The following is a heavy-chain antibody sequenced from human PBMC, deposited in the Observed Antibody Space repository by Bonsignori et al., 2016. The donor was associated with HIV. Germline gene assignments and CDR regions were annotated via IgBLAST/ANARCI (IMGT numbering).Heavy chain of an antibody. V-gene: IGHV3-48*02. CDR2: ISAAGSTT. J-gene: IGHJ4*02. Sequence: VRQAPGKRLEVISYISAAGSTTFYTDSVKGRFTISRDNVKNSLYLQMNNLRDEDTAVYYCARDWNWGPDSWGQGTLVTVSS. CDR3: ARDWNWGPDS. D-gene: IGHD7-27*01.